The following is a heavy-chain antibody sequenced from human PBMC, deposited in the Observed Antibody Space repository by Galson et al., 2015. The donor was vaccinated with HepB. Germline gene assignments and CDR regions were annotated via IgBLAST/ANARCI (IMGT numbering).Heavy chain of an antibody. CDR3: TTDLDGSGSYYVNY. D-gene: IGHD3-10*01. V-gene: IGHV3-15*01. CDR1: GFTFSNAW. Sequence: SLRLSCAASGFTFSNAWMSWVRQAPGKGLEWVGRITSKTDGGTTDYAAPVKGRFTISRDDSKNTLYLQMNSLKTEDTAVYYCTTDLDGSGSYYVNYWGQGTLVTVSS. CDR2: ITSKTDGGTT. J-gene: IGHJ4*02.